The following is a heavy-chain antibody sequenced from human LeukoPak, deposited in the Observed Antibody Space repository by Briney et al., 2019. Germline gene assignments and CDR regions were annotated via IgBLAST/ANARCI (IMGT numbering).Heavy chain of an antibody. D-gene: IGHD5-24*01. CDR3: ARHSAGRDGYNQAFDI. Sequence: SETLSLTCTVSGYSISSGYYWGWIRPPPGKGLEWIGSIYHSGSTYYNPSLKSRVTISVDTSKNQFSLKLSSVTAADTAVYYCARHSAGRDGYNQAFDIWGQGTMVTVSS. J-gene: IGHJ3*02. CDR1: GYSISSGYY. CDR2: IYHSGST. V-gene: IGHV4-38-2*02.